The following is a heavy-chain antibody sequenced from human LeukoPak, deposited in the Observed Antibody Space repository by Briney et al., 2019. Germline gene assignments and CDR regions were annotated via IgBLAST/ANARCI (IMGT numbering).Heavy chain of an antibody. CDR2: INSDGSST. J-gene: IGHJ4*02. D-gene: IGHD3-3*01. CDR1: GFTFSSYW. Sequence: GGSLRLSCAASGFTFSSYWMHWVRQAPGKGLVWVSRINSDGSSTSYADSVKGRFTFSRDNAENTLFLEMSSLRVEDTAVYYCVRERNNFWSGHHSIFDSWGQGTLVTVSS. V-gene: IGHV3-74*01. CDR3: VRERNNFWSGHHSIFDS.